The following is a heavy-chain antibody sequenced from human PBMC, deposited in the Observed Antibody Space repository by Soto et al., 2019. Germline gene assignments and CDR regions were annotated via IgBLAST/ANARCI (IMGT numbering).Heavy chain of an antibody. CDR1: GGTFSSYA. Sequence: QVQLVQSGAEVKKPGSSVKVSCKASGGTFSSYAISWVRQAPGQGLEWMGGIIPIFGTANYAQKFQGRVTINADESTSTANMELSSLRSEDTAVYFCASAIVLVPAVLGYWGQVTLVTVSS. V-gene: IGHV1-69*12. D-gene: IGHD2-2*01. J-gene: IGHJ4*02. CDR2: IIPIFGTA. CDR3: ASAIVLVPAVLGY.